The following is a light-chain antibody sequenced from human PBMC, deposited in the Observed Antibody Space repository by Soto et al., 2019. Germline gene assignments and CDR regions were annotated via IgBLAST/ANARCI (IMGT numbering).Light chain of an antibody. CDR2: DAS. J-gene: IGKJ4*01. V-gene: IGKV1-33*01. Sequence: DIQMTQSPSSLSASVGVRVTITCQASQDISNYLNWYQQKPGKAPKLLIYDASNLETGVPSRFSGSGSGTDFTFTISSLQAEDIATYYCQQYDNLPLTFGGGTKVEIK. CDR3: QQYDNLPLT. CDR1: QDISNY.